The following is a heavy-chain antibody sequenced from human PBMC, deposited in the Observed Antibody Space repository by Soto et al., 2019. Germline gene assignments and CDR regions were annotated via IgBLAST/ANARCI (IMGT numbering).Heavy chain of an antibody. CDR3: AREALYYDFWSGYTT. CDR1: GYTFTGYY. V-gene: IGHV1-2*02. Sequence: ASVKVSCKASGYTFTGYYMHWVRQAPGQGLEWMGWINPNSGGTNYAQKFQGRVTMTRDTSISTAYMELSRLGSDDTAVYYCAREALYYDFWSGYTTWGQGTLVTVSS. J-gene: IGHJ5*02. CDR2: INPNSGGT. D-gene: IGHD3-3*01.